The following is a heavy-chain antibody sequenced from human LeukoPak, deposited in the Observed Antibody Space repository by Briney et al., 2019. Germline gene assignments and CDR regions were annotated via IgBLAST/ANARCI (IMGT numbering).Heavy chain of an antibody. D-gene: IGHD3-22*01. V-gene: IGHV4-61*02. CDR2: IYTSGST. J-gene: IGHJ2*01. CDR3: ARDQNAFYYDSSSYYKHWYFDL. CDR1: GGSISSGSYY. Sequence: SETLSLTCTVSGGSISSGSYYWSWIRQPAGKGLEWIGRIYTSGSTNYNPSLKSRVTISVDTSKNQFSLKLSSVTAADTAVYYCARDQNAFYYDSSSYYKHWYFDLWGRGTLVTVSS.